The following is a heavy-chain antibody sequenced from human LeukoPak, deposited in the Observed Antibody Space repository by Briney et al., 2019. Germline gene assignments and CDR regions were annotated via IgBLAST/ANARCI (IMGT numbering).Heavy chain of an antibody. J-gene: IGHJ5*02. D-gene: IGHD6-19*01. CDR3: ARDWIAVAGANWFDP. V-gene: IGHV3-53*01. Sequence: GGSLRLSCAASGFTVGSNYTSWVRQAPGKGLEWVSVIYSGGKTYYADSVRGRFTISRDNSKNTLYLQMNSLRTEDTAVYYCARDWIAVAGANWFDPCGRGTLVTVSS. CDR1: GFTVGSNY. CDR2: IYSGGKT.